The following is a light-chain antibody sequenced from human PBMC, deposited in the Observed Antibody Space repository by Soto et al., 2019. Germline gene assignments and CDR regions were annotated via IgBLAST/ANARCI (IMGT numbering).Light chain of an antibody. J-gene: IGLJ2*01. Sequence: QSALTQPPSASGSPGQSVTISCTGTSSDVGGYNYVSWYQQHPGKAPKLMIYEVSKRPSGVPDCFSGSKSGNTASLTVSGLQAEDEDDYYSSSYAGSNRVFGGGTKLTVL. CDR2: EVS. V-gene: IGLV2-8*01. CDR1: SSDVGGYNY. CDR3: SSYAGSNRV.